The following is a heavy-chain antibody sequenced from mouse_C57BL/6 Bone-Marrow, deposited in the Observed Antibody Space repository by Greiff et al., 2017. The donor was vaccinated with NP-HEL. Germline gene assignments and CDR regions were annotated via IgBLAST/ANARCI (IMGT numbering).Heavy chain of an antibody. Sequence: VKLQQPGAELVKPGASVKLSCKASGYTFTSYWMHWVKQRPGQGLEWIGMIHPNSGSNNYNEKFKSKATLTVDKSSSTAYMQLSSLTSEDSAVYYCAREGTTVVAWYFDVWGSGTTVTVSS. V-gene: IGHV1-64*01. J-gene: IGHJ1*01. D-gene: IGHD1-1*01. CDR2: IHPNSGSN. CDR1: GYTFTSYW. CDR3: AREGTTVVAWYFDV.